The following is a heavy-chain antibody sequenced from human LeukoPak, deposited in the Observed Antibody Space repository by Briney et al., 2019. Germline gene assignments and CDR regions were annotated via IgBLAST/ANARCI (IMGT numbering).Heavy chain of an antibody. CDR3: ARAPFYYDSSGYYPI. CDR2: INHSGST. V-gene: IGHV4-34*01. D-gene: IGHD3-22*01. Sequence: SETLSLTCAVYGGSFSGYYWSWIRQPPGKGREGIGEINHSGSTNYNPSLKSRVTISVDTSKNQFSLKLSSVTAADTAVYYCARAPFYYDSSGYYPIWGQGTLVTVSP. J-gene: IGHJ4*02. CDR1: GGSFSGYY.